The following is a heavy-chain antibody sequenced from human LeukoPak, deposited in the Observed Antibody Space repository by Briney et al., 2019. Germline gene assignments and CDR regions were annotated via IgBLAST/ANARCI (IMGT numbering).Heavy chain of an antibody. CDR1: GYTFTDHY. J-gene: IGHJ4*02. V-gene: IGHV1-2*02. Sequence: ASVKVSCKASGYTFTDHYMHWVRQAPGQGLEWVGWINPNSGGTNYAQKFQGRVTMTRDTSINTAYMEVSRLSSADPAVYYCASIGGTSLEYWGQGTMVTVSS. D-gene: IGHD4-23*01. CDR3: ASIGGTSLEY. CDR2: INPNSGGT.